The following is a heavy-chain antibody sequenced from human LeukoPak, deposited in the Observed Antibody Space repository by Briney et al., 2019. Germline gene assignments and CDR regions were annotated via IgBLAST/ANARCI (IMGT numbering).Heavy chain of an antibody. CDR3: ARTSYDYVWGSYRGFDY. V-gene: IGHV4-30-4*01. CDR1: GGSISSGDYY. Sequence: SQTLSLTCTVSGGSISSGDYYWSWIRQPPGKGLEWIGYIYYSRSTYYNPSLKSRVTISVDTSKNQFSLKLSSVTAADTAVYYCARTSYDYVWGSYRGFDYWGQGTLVTVSS. CDR2: IYYSRST. D-gene: IGHD3-16*02. J-gene: IGHJ4*02.